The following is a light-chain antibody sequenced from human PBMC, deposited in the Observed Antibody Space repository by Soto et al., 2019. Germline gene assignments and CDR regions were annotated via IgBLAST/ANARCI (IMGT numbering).Light chain of an antibody. J-gene: IGLJ2*01. CDR3: AAWDDSLNGPV. CDR1: NSNIGSYS. CDR2: SDD. Sequence: QSVLTQPPSASGTPGQRVTISCSGSNSNIGSYSVNWYRHLPGTAPKLLVFSDDQRPSGVPDRFSGSKSGPSASLAISGLQSEDEAYYYCAAWDDSLNGPVFGGGTKLTVL. V-gene: IGLV1-44*01.